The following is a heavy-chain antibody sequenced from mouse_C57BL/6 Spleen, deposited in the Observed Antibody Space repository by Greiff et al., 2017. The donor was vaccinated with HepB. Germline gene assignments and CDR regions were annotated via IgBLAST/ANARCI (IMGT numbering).Heavy chain of an antibody. V-gene: IGHV1-64*01. D-gene: IGHD2-3*01. Sequence: VQLQQPGAELVKPGASVKLSCKASGYTFTSYWMHWVKQRPGQGLEWIGMIHPNSGSTNYNEKFKSKATLTVDKSSSTAYVQLSSLTSEDSAVYYCAADGYYGGFYYAMDYWGQGTSVTVSS. CDR1: GYTFTSYW. J-gene: IGHJ4*01. CDR2: IHPNSGST. CDR3: AADGYYGGFYYAMDY.